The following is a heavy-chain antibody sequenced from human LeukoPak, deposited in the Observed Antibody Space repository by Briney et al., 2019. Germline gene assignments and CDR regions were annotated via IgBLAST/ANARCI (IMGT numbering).Heavy chain of an antibody. CDR2: IKQDGSEK. Sequence: GGSLRLSCAASGFTFSSYWMSWVRQAPGKGLEWVANIKQDGSEKYYADSVKGRFTISRDNAKNSLYLQMNSLRAEDTAVYYCARDTSRAYYYDSSANDYWGQGTLVTVSS. J-gene: IGHJ4*02. CDR1: GFTFSSYW. D-gene: IGHD3-22*01. V-gene: IGHV3-7*01. CDR3: ARDTSRAYYYDSSANDY.